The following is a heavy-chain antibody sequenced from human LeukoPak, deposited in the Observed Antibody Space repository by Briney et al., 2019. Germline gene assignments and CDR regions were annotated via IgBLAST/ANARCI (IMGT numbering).Heavy chain of an antibody. Sequence: ASVKVSCKASGYTFTSYGISWVRQAPGQGLEWMGWISAYNGNTNYAQKLQGRVTMTTDTSTSTAYMELRSLGSDDTAVYYCARDYATPPSGTSLDYWGQGTLVTVSS. J-gene: IGHJ4*02. V-gene: IGHV1-18*01. CDR1: GYTFTSYG. CDR2: ISAYNGNT. CDR3: ARDYATPPSGTSLDY. D-gene: IGHD3-10*01.